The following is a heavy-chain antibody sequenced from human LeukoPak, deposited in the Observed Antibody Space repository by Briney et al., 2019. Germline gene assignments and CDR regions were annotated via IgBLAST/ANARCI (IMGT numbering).Heavy chain of an antibody. V-gene: IGHV3-23*01. J-gene: IGHJ3*02. CDR3: AKHRPPIVITDAFDI. CDR2: ISGNGGST. Sequence: GGSLRLSCAASGFTFSSYAMNWVRQAPGKGLECVSTISGNGGSTYYADSVKGRFTISRDNSKNTLYLQMNSLRAEDTAVYYCAKHRPPIVITDAFDIWGQGTMVAVSS. CDR1: GFTFSSYA. D-gene: IGHD1-26*01.